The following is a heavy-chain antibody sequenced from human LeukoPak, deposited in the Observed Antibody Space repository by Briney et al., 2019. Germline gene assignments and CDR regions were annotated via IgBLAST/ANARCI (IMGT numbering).Heavy chain of an antibody. D-gene: IGHD2-15*01. CDR1: GGSISSGSYY. J-gene: IGHJ6*03. V-gene: IGHV4-61*02. CDR3: ARQAASMYYYYYYMDV. Sequence: SQTLSLTCTVSGGSISSGSYYWSWIRQPAGKGLEWIGRIYTSGSTNYNPSLKSRVTMSVDTSKNQFSLKLSSVTAADTAVYYCARQAASMYYYYYYMDVWGKGTTVTISS. CDR2: IYTSGST.